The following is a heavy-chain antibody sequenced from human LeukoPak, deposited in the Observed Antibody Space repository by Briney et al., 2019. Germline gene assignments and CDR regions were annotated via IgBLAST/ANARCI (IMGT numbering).Heavy chain of an antibody. CDR3: AREWWYLDY. Sequence: GGSLRLSCAASGFTFSTYAMTWVRQAPGRGLEWVARIKEDGSDTYYVDSVKGRFTISRDKAKKTVYLQMNSLRVEDTAVYYCAREWWYLDYWGQGTLVTVSS. CDR1: GFTFSTYA. J-gene: IGHJ4*02. D-gene: IGHD2-15*01. CDR2: IKEDGSDT. V-gene: IGHV3-7*05.